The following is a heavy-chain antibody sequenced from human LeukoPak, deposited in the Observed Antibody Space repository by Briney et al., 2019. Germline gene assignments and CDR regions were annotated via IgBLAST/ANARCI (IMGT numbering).Heavy chain of an antibody. Sequence: GGSLRLSCAASGFTFSSYSMSWVRQAPGKGLEWVANIKQDGSEKNYVDSVKGRFTISRDNAKNSLYLQMNSLRAEDTAVYYCATDSRIVGATGACDMWGQGTMVTVSS. D-gene: IGHD1-26*01. V-gene: IGHV3-7*01. CDR2: IKQDGSEK. CDR1: GFTFSSYS. J-gene: IGHJ3*02. CDR3: ATDSRIVGATGACDM.